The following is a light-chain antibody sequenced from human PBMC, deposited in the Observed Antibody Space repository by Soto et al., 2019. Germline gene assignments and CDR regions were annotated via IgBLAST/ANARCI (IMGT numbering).Light chain of an antibody. CDR3: QQYNNWPLT. V-gene: IGKV3-15*01. CDR1: QSVSSN. Sequence: EIVMTQSPATMSVSPEERATLSCRASQSVSSNLAWYQQKPGQAPRLLIYGASIRATGIPARLSGSGSGTEFTLTISSLQSEDFAVYYCQQYNNWPLTFGGGTKVEIK. CDR2: GAS. J-gene: IGKJ4*01.